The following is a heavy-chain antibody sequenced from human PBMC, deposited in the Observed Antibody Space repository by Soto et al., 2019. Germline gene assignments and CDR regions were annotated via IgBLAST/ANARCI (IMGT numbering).Heavy chain of an antibody. J-gene: IGHJ4*02. D-gene: IGHD5-18*01. CDR1: GFTFSSYA. Sequence: GGSLRLSCAASGFTFSSYAMHWVRQAPGKGLEWVAVISYDGSNKYYADSVKGRFTISRDNSKNTLYLQMNSLRAEDTAVYYCARGWTRDTAMGSNTDYWGQGTLVTVSS. CDR3: ARGWTRDTAMGSNTDY. V-gene: IGHV3-30-3*01. CDR2: ISYDGSNK.